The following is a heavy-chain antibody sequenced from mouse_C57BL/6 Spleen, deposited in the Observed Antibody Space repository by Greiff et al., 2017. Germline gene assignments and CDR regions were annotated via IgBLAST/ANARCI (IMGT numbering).Heavy chain of an antibody. V-gene: IGHV14-1*01. CDR3: TTGTAQAWFDY. CDR1: GFNIKDYY. Sequence: EVKLVESGAELVRPGASVKLSCTASGFNIKDYYMHWVKQRPEQGLEWIGRIDPEDGDTEYAPKFKGKATMAADTSSNPAYLQLSSLTSEDTAVYYGTTGTAQAWFDYWGQGTLVTVSA. D-gene: IGHD3-2*02. J-gene: IGHJ3*01. CDR2: IDPEDGDT.